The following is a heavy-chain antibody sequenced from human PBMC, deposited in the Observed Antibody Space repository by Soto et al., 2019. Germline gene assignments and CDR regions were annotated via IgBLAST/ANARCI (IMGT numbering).Heavy chain of an antibody. CDR3: ARTVLGPDLLADSFVDYYYYMDV. Sequence: LSLTCTVSGGSISSSSDYWGWIRQPPGKGLEWIGYVYYTGSTSYNPSLKRRVTFSADSSRGQFSLRLNSVTAANTAVYYCARTVLGPDLLADSFVDYYYYMDVWGQGTTVTVSS. J-gene: IGHJ6*03. CDR2: VYYTGST. CDR1: GGSISSSSDY. V-gene: IGHV4-39*07. D-gene: IGHD3-9*01.